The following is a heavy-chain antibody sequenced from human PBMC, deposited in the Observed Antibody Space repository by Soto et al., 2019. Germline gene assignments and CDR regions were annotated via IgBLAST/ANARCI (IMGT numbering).Heavy chain of an antibody. CDR1: GFTFSSCS. J-gene: IGHJ3*02. CDR3: ARDFEGIFVAFDI. D-gene: IGHD3-9*01. CDR2: ISSSSSYI. Sequence: GGSLRLSCAASGFTFSSCSMNWVRQAPGKGLEWVSSISSSSSYIYYADSVKGRFTISRDNAKNSLYLQMNSLRAEDTAVYYCARDFEGIFVAFDIWGQGTMVTVSS. V-gene: IGHV3-21*01.